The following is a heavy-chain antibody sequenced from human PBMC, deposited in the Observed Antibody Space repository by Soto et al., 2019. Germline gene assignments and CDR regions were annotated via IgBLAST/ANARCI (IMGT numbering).Heavy chain of an antibody. J-gene: IGHJ5*02. CDR1: GGSISSSY. CDR2: IYDDGSA. D-gene: IGHD2-15*01. CDR3: ARDNYCSGGSCRKNWFDP. Sequence: SETLSLTCTVSGGSISSSYWSWIRQPPGKGLEWLAYIYDDGSANYNPSLKSRATISLDMSKNQFSLKLTSVTAADTAVYYCARDNYCSGGSCRKNWFDPWGQGTMVTVYS. V-gene: IGHV4-59*01.